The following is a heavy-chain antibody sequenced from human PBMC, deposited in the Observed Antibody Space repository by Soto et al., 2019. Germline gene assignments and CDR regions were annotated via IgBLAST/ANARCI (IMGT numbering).Heavy chain of an antibody. CDR2: IYHSGST. V-gene: IGHV4-4*02. J-gene: IGHJ4*02. CDR1: LGYIRSSNW. CDR3: SSPRQGNYDFLTGYYALDY. Sequence: SGTLRITCVLCLGYIRSSNWWHRFRQPPAHGLEWIGEIYHSGSTNYNPSLRSRVTISVDKSKNQFSLKLSSVTAADTAVYYCSSPRQGNYDFLTGYYALDYWGQGTMVTGSS. D-gene: IGHD3-9*01.